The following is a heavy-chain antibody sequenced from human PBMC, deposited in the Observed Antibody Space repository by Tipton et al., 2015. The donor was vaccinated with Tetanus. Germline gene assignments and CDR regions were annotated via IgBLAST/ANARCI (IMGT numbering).Heavy chain of an antibody. Sequence: GSLRLSCAASGFTFSNYAMTWVRQSPGKGLEWVSAISASGDSTYYVDFVKGRFIISRDTSKNTLYLQMNSLRAEDTAVYYCARSASPFDYWGQGTLVTVSS. J-gene: IGHJ4*02. CDR1: GFTFSNYA. CDR2: ISASGDST. V-gene: IGHV3-23*01. CDR3: ARSASPFDY.